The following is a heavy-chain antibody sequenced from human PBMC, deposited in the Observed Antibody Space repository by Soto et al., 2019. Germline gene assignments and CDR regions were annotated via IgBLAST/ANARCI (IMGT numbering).Heavy chain of an antibody. CDR3: ARDYSGQGMDV. D-gene: IGHD1-26*01. V-gene: IGHV1-2*02. CDR2: INPNNGGA. Sequence: ASGKVSCKTSGYTFTAYHIHGVRQAPGQGLEWIGLINPNNGGANYAQKFEGRVTTNRDTSISTVYMELSTLTSDDKALYYFARDYSGQGMDVPRQATKVTVS. J-gene: IGHJ6*02. CDR1: GYTFTAYH.